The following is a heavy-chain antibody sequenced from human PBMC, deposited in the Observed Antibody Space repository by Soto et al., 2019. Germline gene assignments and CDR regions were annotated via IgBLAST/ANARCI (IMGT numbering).Heavy chain of an antibody. V-gene: IGHV4-30-4*01. CDR1: GGSISSVDYY. CDR3: ASPGPYSSRWFPFDY. J-gene: IGHJ4*02. CDR2: SYYSGST. Sequence: QVQLQESGPGLVKPSQTLSLTFTVSGGSISSVDYYWSWIRQPPGQGLEGIGYSYYSGSTYYNPSLKSRVTISASTSNNQFTLKLSSVTAANTAVYYCASPGPYSSRWFPFDYWGQGTLVTVSS. D-gene: IGHD6-13*01.